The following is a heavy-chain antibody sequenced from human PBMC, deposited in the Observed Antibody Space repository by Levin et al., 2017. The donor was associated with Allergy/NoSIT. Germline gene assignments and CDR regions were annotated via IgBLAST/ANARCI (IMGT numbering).Heavy chain of an antibody. J-gene: IGHJ4*02. CDR2: IYYRGST. Sequence: SETLSLTCTVPVCSISFDFLRWIRQPPGKGLALLGYIYYRGSTNYNPSLTRRVTISVDPSKNQFSLKLSSVTAADTAVYYCARGSPEAAAGPQDYWGQGTLVTVSS. CDR1: VCSISFDF. D-gene: IGHD6-13*01. CDR3: ARGSPEAAAGPQDY. V-gene: IGHV4-59*01.